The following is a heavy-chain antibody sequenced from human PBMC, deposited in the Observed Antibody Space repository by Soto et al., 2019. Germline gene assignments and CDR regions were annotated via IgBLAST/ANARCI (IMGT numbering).Heavy chain of an antibody. V-gene: IGHV1-3*01. Sequence: ASVKVSGKASGYTFTSYAMHWVRQAPGQRLEWMGWINAGNGNTKYSQKFQGRVTITRDTSASTAYMELSSLRSEDTAVYYCARDATQVVPAAMYNWFDPWGQGTLVTVSS. J-gene: IGHJ5*02. CDR1: GYTFTSYA. CDR3: ARDATQVVPAAMYNWFDP. D-gene: IGHD2-2*01. CDR2: INAGNGNT.